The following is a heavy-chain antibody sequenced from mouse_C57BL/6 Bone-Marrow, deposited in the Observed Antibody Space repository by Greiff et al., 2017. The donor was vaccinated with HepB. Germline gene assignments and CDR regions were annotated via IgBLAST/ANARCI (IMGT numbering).Heavy chain of an antibody. CDR1: GYTFTDYY. Sequence: EVQLQQSGPELVKPGASVKISCKASGYTFTDYYMNWVKQSPGKGLEWIGDINPNNGGTSYNQKFKGKATLTVDKSSSTAYMELRSLPSEDSAGYYCARGEYYDMDDWGQGTSVTVSS. J-gene: IGHJ4*01. CDR3: ARGEYYDMDD. V-gene: IGHV1-26*01. CDR2: INPNNGGT.